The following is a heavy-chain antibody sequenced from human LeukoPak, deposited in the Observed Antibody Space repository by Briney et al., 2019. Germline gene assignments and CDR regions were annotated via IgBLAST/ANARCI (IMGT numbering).Heavy chain of an antibody. CDR3: ARSSRSGTTSGTYGYFDL. D-gene: IGHD2/OR15-2a*01. Sequence: SGGSLRLSCAASGFTFSSYNMNWVRQAPGEGLEWVSSISSSSSYIYYADSVKGRFTISRDNAKNSLYLQMNSLRAEDTDTAVYYCARSSRSGTTSGTYGYFDLWGRGTLVTVSS. CDR2: ISSSSSYI. CDR1: GFTFSSYN. J-gene: IGHJ2*01. V-gene: IGHV3-21*01.